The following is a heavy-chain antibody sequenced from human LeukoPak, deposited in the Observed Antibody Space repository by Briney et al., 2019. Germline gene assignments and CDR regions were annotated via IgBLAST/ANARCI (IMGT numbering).Heavy chain of an antibody. J-gene: IGHJ4*02. CDR2: IIPILGIA. V-gene: IGHV1-69*04. CDR3: ARDLLVPAAMGDY. D-gene: IGHD2-2*01. CDR1: GGTFGSYA. Sequence: SVKVSCKASGGTFGSYAISWVRQAPGQGLEWMGRIIPILGIANYAQKFQGRVTITADKSTSTAYMELSSLRSEDTAVYYCARDLLVPAAMGDYWGQGTLVTVSS.